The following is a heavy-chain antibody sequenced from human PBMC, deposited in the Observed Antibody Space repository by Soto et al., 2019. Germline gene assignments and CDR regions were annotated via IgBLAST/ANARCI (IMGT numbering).Heavy chain of an antibody. Sequence: ASVKVSCKASGYTFTSYGISWVRQAPGQRLEWKGRISAYNGNTNYAQKLQGRVTMTTDTSTSTAYMELRSLRSDDTAVYYCARSAPNYDILTGYYNGPYYYYMDVWGKGTTVTVSS. CDR2: ISAYNGNT. CDR3: ARSAPNYDILTGYYNGPYYYYMDV. J-gene: IGHJ6*03. CDR1: GYTFTSYG. V-gene: IGHV1-18*01. D-gene: IGHD3-9*01.